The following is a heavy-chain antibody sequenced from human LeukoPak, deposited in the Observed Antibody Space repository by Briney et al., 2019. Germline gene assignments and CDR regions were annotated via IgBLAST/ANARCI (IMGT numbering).Heavy chain of an antibody. CDR3: ARSKVRDYYDSSDYFDY. J-gene: IGHJ4*02. CDR2: IIPIFGTA. D-gene: IGHD3-22*01. CDR1: GGTFSSYA. Sequence: SVKVSCKASGGTFSSYAISWVRQAPGQGLEWMGGIIPIFGTANYAQKLQGRVTMTTDTSTSTAYMELRSLRSDDTAVYYCARSKVRDYYDSSDYFDYWGQGTLVTVSS. V-gene: IGHV1-69*05.